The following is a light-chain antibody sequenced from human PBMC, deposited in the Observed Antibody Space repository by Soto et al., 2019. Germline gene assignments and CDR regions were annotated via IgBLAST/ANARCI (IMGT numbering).Light chain of an antibody. Sequence: EIVMTQSPLSLPVTPGEPASISCRSSQSLLDSNGNNYLDWYLQKPGQSPQLLIYLGSNRASGAPDRFSGSGSGTDFTLKISRVEAGDVGVYYCMQALQARTFGQGTKLEIK. J-gene: IGKJ2*01. CDR1: QSLLDSNGNNY. CDR2: LGS. CDR3: MQALQART. V-gene: IGKV2-28*01.